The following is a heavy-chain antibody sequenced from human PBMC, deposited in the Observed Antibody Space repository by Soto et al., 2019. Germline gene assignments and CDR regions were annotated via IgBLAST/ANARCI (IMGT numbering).Heavy chain of an antibody. J-gene: IGHJ6*02. D-gene: IGHD3-10*01. V-gene: IGHV4-59*08. CDR2: ISYSGYS. CDR3: ARHGFGPLHGLVDV. CDR1: GGSIDNYY. Sequence: QVQFQESGPGLVKPSETLSLTCTVSGGSIDNYYCSWFRQPPGKGLEWIGYISYSGYSAYNFSLKRRVTMSMDTSKTKFYLTLESVTATDTAVYYCARHGFGPLHGLVDVWGQGTTVIVSS.